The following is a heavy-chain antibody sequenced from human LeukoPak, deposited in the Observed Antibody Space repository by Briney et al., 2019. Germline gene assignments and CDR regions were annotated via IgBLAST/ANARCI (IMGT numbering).Heavy chain of an antibody. CDR1: GFTFSSYA. CDR3: EKDPLKGYYDSSGQKEADY. CDR2: ISGSGGST. V-gene: IGHV3-23*01. Sequence: GGSLRLSCAASGFTFSSYAMSWVRQAPGKGLEWVSAISGSGGSTYYADSVKGRVTISRDNSKNTLYLQMNSLRAEDTAVYYCEKDPLKGYYDSSGQKEADYWGQGTLVTVSS. J-gene: IGHJ4*02. D-gene: IGHD3-22*01.